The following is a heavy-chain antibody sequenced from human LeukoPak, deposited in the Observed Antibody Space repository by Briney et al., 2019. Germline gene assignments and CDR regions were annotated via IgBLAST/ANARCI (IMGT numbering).Heavy chain of an antibody. CDR2: IYHSGST. V-gene: IGHV4-30-2*01. CDR1: GGSISSGGYS. J-gene: IGHJ4*02. Sequence: SETLSLTCAVSGGSISSGGYSWSWIRQPPGKGLEWIGYIYHSGSTYYNPSLKSRVTISVDRSKNQFSLKLSSVTAADTAVYYCARGRISHYFDYWGQGTLVTVSS. CDR3: ARGRISHYFDY. D-gene: IGHD2-15*01.